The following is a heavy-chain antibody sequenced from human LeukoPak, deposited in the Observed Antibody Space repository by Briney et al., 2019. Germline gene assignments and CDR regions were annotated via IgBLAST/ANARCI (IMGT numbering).Heavy chain of an antibody. D-gene: IGHD6-13*01. CDR1: GGSISSSSYY. J-gene: IGHJ3*02. V-gene: IGHV4-39*01. CDR3: ARVTGDYSSPWYRAFDI. CDR2: IYYSGST. Sequence: SETLSLTCTVSGGSISSSSYYWGWIRQPPGKGLEWIGSIYYSGSTYYNPSLKSRVTISVDTSKNQFSLKLSSVTAADTAVYYCARVTGDYSSPWYRAFDIWGQGTMVTVSS.